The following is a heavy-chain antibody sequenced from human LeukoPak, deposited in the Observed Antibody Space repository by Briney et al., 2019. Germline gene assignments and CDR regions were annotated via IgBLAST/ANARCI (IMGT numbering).Heavy chain of an antibody. Sequence: PGGSLRLSCVASGFTFSSYALSWVRQAPGKGLEWVSVISGSGGSTYYADSVEGRFTISRDNSKNTLYLQMNSLRAEDTAVYYCAKDPRFGESAWGQGTLVTVSS. CDR1: GFTFSSYA. J-gene: IGHJ5*02. D-gene: IGHD3-10*01. CDR3: AKDPRFGESA. V-gene: IGHV3-23*01. CDR2: ISGSGGST.